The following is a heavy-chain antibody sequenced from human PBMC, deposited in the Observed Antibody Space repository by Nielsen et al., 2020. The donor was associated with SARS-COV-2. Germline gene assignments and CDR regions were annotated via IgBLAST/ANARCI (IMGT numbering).Heavy chain of an antibody. V-gene: IGHV4-39*01. CDR1: GGSISSSSYY. Sequence: SETLSLTCTVSGGSISSSSYYWGWIRQPPGKGLEWIGSIYYSGSTYYNPSLKSRVTISVDTSRNQFSLKLSSVTAADTAVYYCARHYLLLWFGELLPNWFDPWGQGTLVTVSS. D-gene: IGHD3-10*01. CDR3: ARHYLLLWFGELLPNWFDP. J-gene: IGHJ5*02. CDR2: IYYSGST.